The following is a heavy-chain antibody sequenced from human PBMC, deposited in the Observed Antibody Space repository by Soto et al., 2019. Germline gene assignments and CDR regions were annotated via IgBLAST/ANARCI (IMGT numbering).Heavy chain of an antibody. CDR3: ARAQRIQLWASGMDV. CDR2: IIPVFGTV. D-gene: IGHD5-18*01. J-gene: IGHJ6*02. CDR1: GGTFSSYV. Sequence: WASVKVSCKGSGGTFSSYVISWVRQAPGQGLEWMGGIIPVFGTVNYAQKFQGRVTITADESTTTAYMELRSLRSEDAAVYYCARAQRIQLWASGMDVWGQGTTVTVSS. V-gene: IGHV1-69*13.